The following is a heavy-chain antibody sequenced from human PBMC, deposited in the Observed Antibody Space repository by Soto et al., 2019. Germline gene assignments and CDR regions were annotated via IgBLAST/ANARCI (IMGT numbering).Heavy chain of an antibody. D-gene: IGHD5-12*01. V-gene: IGHV1-69*13. Sequence: EASVKVSCKASGGTFSSYAISWVRQAPGQGLEWMGGIIPILGTANYAQKFQGRVTITADESTSTAYMELSSLRSEDTAVYYCGRLLDGYNAYLGQGTLVTVSS. CDR1: GGTFSSYA. J-gene: IGHJ4*02. CDR3: GRLLDGYNAY. CDR2: IIPILGTA.